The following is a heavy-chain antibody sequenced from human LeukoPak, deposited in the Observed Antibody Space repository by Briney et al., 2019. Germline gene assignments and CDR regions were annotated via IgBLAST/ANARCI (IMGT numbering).Heavy chain of an antibody. Sequence: GGSLRLSCAASEFTFSSYGVHWVRQAPGKGLEWVTFIQYDGGTQYYINSVKGGFTISRDNAKNTLYLQMHSLRAEDTAIYYCAKDLEYSGSGTPGAFDYWGQGTLVTVSS. V-gene: IGHV3-30*02. D-gene: IGHD3-10*01. CDR3: AKDLEYSGSGTPGAFDY. CDR2: IQYDGGTQ. J-gene: IGHJ4*02. CDR1: EFTFSSYG.